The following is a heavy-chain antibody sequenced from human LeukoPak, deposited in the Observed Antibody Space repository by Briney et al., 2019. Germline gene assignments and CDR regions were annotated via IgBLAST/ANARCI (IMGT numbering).Heavy chain of an antibody. D-gene: IGHD3-22*01. Sequence: KPSETLSLTCAVYGGSFSGYYWSWIRQPPGKGLEWIGEINHSGSTNYNPSLKSRVTISVDTSKNQFSLKLSSVTAADTAVYYCARGRNYYDSGGYYPPYDDAFDIWGQGTMVTVSS. CDR2: INHSGST. CDR1: GGSFSGYY. J-gene: IGHJ3*02. CDR3: ARGRNYYDSGGYYPPYDDAFDI. V-gene: IGHV4-34*01.